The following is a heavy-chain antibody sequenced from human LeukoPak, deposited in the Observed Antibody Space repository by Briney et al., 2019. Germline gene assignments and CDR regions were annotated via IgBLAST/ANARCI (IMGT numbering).Heavy chain of an antibody. V-gene: IGHV1-69*13. J-gene: IGHJ4*02. Sequence: SVKVSCKASAYTFTSYGISWVRQAPGQGLEWMGGIIPIFGTANYAQKFQGRVTITADESTSTAYMELSSLRSEDTAVYYCARDEAAAGSFTNFDYWGQGTLVTVSS. D-gene: IGHD6-13*01. CDR3: ARDEAAAGSFTNFDY. CDR2: IIPIFGTA. CDR1: AYTFTSYG.